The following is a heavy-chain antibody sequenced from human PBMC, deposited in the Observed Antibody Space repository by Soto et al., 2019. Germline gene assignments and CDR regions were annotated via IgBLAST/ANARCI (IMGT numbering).Heavy chain of an antibody. CDR1: GGTFSSYA. V-gene: IGHV1-69*12. D-gene: IGHD3-10*01. J-gene: IGHJ5*02. Sequence: QVQLVQSGAEVKKPGSSVKVSCKASGGTFSSYAISWVRQAPGQGLEWMGGIIPIFGTANYAQKFQGRVTITADESTSTAYRERSSRRSEDTAVYYCARDWDYGSGSYSGWFDPWGQGTLVTVSS. CDR3: ARDWDYGSGSYSGWFDP. CDR2: IIPIFGTA.